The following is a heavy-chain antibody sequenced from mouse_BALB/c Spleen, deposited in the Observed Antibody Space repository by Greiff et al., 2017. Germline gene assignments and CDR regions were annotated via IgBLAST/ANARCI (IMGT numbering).Heavy chain of an antibody. CDR2: IDPANGNT. CDR1: GFNIKDTY. J-gene: IGHJ1*01. D-gene: IGHD2-3*01. Sequence: EVQLQQSGAELVKPGASVKLSCTASGFNIKDTYMHWVKQRPEQGLEWIGRIDPANGNTKYDPKFQGKATITADTSSNTAYLQLSSLTSEDTAVYYYARWLLRWYCDVWGAGTAVTVSS. V-gene: IGHV14-3*02. CDR3: ARWLLRWYCDV.